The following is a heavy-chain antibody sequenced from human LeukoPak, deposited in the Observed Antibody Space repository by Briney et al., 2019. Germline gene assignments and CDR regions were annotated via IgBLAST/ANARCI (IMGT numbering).Heavy chain of an antibody. V-gene: IGHV1-2*06. CDR1: GLPFTGYY. D-gene: IGHD2-21*01. J-gene: IGHJ3*02. CDR2: VNPNSGGT. CDR3: AREGLFPENAFDI. Sequence: VKVSCKASGLPFTGYYIHWVRQAPGQGLEWMGRVNPNSGGTNYAQKFQGRVTMTRNTSISTAYMELSSLRSEDTAVYYCAREGLFPENAFDIWGQGTMVTVSS.